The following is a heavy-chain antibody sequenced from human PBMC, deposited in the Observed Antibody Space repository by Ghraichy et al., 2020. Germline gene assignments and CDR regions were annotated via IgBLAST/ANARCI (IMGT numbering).Heavy chain of an antibody. Sequence: GGSLRLSCAASGFTFSNAWMSWVRQAPGKGLEWVGLFKSKTDGGTTDYAAPVKGRFTISRDDSKNTLYLQMNSLKTVDTAVYYCATGYCSGGSCYYYGMDVGGQGTTVTVSS. J-gene: IGHJ6*02. CDR1: GFTFSNAW. V-gene: IGHV3-15*01. CDR3: ATGYCSGGSCYYYGMDV. D-gene: IGHD2-15*01. CDR2: FKSKTDGGTT.